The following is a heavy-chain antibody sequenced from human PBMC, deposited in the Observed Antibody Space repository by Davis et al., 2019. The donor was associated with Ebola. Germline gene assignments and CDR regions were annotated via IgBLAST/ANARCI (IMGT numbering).Heavy chain of an antibody. CDR3: ASSDTAMDPYYYYGMDV. D-gene: IGHD5-18*01. Sequence: GGSLRLSCAASGFTFSSYAMHWVRQAPGKGLEWVAVISYDGSNKYYADSVKGRFTISRDNSKNTLYLQMNSRRAEDTAGYYCASSDTAMDPYYYYGMDVWGKGTTVTVSS. CDR1: GFTFSSYA. J-gene: IGHJ6*04. CDR2: ISYDGSNK. V-gene: IGHV3-30-3*01.